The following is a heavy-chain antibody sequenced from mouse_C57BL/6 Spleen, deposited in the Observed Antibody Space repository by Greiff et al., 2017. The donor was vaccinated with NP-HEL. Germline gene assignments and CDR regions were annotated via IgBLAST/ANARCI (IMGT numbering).Heavy chain of an antibody. J-gene: IGHJ3*01. Sequence: EVQLQQSGAELVRPGASVKLSCTASGFNIKDYYMHWVKQRPEQGLEWIGRIDPEAGDTEYAPKFQGKGTMTADTSSNTAYLQLSSLTTEDTAVYYCTRCDGYYVGWFAYWGQGTLVTVSA. CDR2: IDPEAGDT. D-gene: IGHD2-3*01. V-gene: IGHV14-1*01. CDR1: GFNIKDYY. CDR3: TRCDGYYVGWFAY.